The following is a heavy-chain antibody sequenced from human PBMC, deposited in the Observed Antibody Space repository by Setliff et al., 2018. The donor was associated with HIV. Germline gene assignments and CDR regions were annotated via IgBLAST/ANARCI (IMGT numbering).Heavy chain of an antibody. V-gene: IGHV3-9*01. D-gene: IGHD2-2*01. CDR1: GFTFEDYA. J-gene: IGHJ4*02. CDR2: INWSSGSI. CDR3: VKGDCTSSSCELAF. Sequence: SLRLSCVGSGFTFEDYAMHWVRQAPGKGLEWVAGINWSSGSIGYADSVLGRFTISRDNARNSVYLQMNALRTDDTALYYCVKGDCTSSSCELAFWGQGTLVTVSS.